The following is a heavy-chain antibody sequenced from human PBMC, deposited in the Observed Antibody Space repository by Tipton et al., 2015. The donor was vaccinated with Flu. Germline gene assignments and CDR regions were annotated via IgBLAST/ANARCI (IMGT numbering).Heavy chain of an antibody. V-gene: IGHV4-38-2*02. CDR2: IFHSGNT. CDR1: GDSIGSDYY. Sequence: TLSLTCSVSGDSIGSDYYWGWIRQPPGKGLEWIGNIFHSGNTYRNPSLKSRVTISVDTSKNHFSLKLSSVTAADTAVYYCARGSGYANTYLDSWGRGTLVTVSS. D-gene: IGHD5-12*01. CDR3: ARGSGYANTYLDS. J-gene: IGHJ4*02.